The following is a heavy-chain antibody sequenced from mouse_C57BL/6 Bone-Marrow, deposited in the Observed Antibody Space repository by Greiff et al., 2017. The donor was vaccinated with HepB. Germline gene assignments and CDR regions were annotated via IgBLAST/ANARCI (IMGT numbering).Heavy chain of an antibody. CDR1: GYTFTSYW. CDR3: ARCAYDMAWFAY. Sequence: QVQLQQPGAELVKPGASVKLSCKASGYTFTSYWMHWVKQRPGQGLEWIGMIHPNSGSTNYNEKFKSKATLTVDKSSSTAYMQLSSLTSEDSAVYYCARCAYDMAWFAYWGQGTLVTVSA. J-gene: IGHJ3*01. V-gene: IGHV1-64*01. CDR2: IHPNSGST. D-gene: IGHD2-3*01.